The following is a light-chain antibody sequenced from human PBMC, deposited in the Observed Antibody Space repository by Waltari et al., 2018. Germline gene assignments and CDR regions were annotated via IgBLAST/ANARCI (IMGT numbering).Light chain of an antibody. J-gene: IGLJ2*01. V-gene: IGLV1-40*01. CDR2: GYP. CDR3: QSYDSSLSHFVV. Sequence: QPVLTQPPSVSGAPGQRVTISCPWSSSNTGAGYDVHWYQRLPGTAPNRLFSGYPNRPSGVPARFSGSKSGTSASLAITGLQAEDEADYYCQSYDSSLSHFVVFGGGTKLTVL. CDR1: SSNTGAGYD.